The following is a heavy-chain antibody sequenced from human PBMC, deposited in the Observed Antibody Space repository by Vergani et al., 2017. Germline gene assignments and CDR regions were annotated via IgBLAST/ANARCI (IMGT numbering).Heavy chain of an antibody. J-gene: IGHJ4*02. CDR2: ISSDGGST. D-gene: IGHD2-21*01. Sequence: EVQLLESGGGLVQPGGSLRLSCAASGFTFSTYAVTWVRQAPGKGLEWVSTISSDGGSTYYADSVKGRFTISRDNSKNTLSLQMNSLTAEDTAIYYCADLYGDDGFSPFWGQGALVTVSS. V-gene: IGHV3-23*01. CDR1: GFTFSTYA. CDR3: ADLYGDDGFSPF.